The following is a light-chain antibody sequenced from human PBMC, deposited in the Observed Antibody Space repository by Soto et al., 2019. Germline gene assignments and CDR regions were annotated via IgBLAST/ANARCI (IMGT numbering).Light chain of an antibody. CDR1: QDINNW. J-gene: IGKJ4*01. CDR2: TTS. CDR3: QQANSFPLT. V-gene: IGKV1D-12*01. Sequence: DLQVTQSPSSVSASVGDRVTITCRASQDINNWLAWYQQKPGKAPKLLIYTTSNLQSGVPSRFSGSGSGTDFTLTINSLQPEDFATYYCQQANSFPLTFGGGTKVXX.